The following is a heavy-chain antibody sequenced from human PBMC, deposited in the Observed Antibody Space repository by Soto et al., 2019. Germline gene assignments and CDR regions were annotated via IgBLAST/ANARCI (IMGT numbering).Heavy chain of an antibody. CDR1: GFTFSSYV. CDR3: AKDLTYYYDSSGYSFDY. J-gene: IGHJ4*02. D-gene: IGHD3-22*01. V-gene: IGHV3-23*01. Sequence: EVQLLESGGGLVQPGGSLRLSCAASGFTFSSYVMSWVRQAPGKGLEWVSAISGSGGSTYYADSVKGRFTISRDNSKNTLYLQMNSLRAEDTAVYYCAKDLTYYYDSSGYSFDYWGQGTLVTVSS. CDR2: ISGSGGST.